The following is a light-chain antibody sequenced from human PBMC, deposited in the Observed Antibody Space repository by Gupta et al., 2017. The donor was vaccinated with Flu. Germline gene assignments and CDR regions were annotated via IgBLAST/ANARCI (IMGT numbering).Light chain of an antibody. CDR1: QTIGNL. Sequence: DIQMTQFPSTLSASVGDRVTSSCRASQTIGNLLAWYQQKPGEAPKLLIFQASTLESGVPSRFSGSGSGTEFTLSISGLQPDEFTTYYCQQDYTYLQTFGVGTKVDIK. CDR3: QQDYTYLQT. J-gene: IGKJ4*02. CDR2: QAS. V-gene: IGKV1-5*03.